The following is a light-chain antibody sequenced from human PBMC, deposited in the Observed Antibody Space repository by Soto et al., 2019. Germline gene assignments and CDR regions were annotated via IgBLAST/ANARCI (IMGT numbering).Light chain of an antibody. CDR1: STDVGIY. J-gene: IGLJ1*01. CDR3: CAHFGTTIYV. CDR2: DVT. Sequence: QSVLTQPRSGSGFPGQSVTISYSGTSTDVGIYVSWYQQHAGKAPKLIIYDVTERPSGVPDRFSGSKSGNAASLTVSGLQPEDEADYYCCAHFGTTIYVFGSVTKVTVL. V-gene: IGLV2-11*01.